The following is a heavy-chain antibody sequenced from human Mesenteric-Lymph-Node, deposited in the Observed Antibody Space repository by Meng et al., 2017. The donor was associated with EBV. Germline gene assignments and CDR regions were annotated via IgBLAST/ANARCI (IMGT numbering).Heavy chain of an antibody. Sequence: QVPLQQGGAGLVKSADPLSLTCAVHGLSLSGYYWSWIRQSPGKGLEWIGEVDHSGGTNYNPSLKSRVTISVDTSKNQFSLKLKSVTATDTAVYYCARGADRGANLGYWGQGTLVTVSS. CDR3: ARGADRGANLGY. J-gene: IGHJ4*02. CDR1: GLSLSGYY. CDR2: VDHSGGT. D-gene: IGHD3-10*01. V-gene: IGHV4-34*01.